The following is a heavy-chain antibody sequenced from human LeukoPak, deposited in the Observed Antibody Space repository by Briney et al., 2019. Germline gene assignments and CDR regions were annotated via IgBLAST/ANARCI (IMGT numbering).Heavy chain of an antibody. CDR3: ARDLERGIAAAATGGAFDI. CDR1: GGSISSSSYY. D-gene: IGHD6-13*01. V-gene: IGHV4-39*07. CDR2: IYYSGST. J-gene: IGHJ3*02. Sequence: KPSETLSLTCTVSGGSISSSSYYWGWIRQPPGKGLEWIGSIYYSGSTYYNPSLKSRVTISVDTSKNQFSLKLSSVTAADTAVYYCARDLERGIAAAATGGAFDIWGQGTMVTVSS.